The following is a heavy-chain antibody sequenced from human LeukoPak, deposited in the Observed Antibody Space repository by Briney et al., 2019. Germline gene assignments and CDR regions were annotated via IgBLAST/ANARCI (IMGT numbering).Heavy chain of an antibody. V-gene: IGHV3-23*01. CDR3: AKVGATTVVDY. Sequence: GGSLRLSCAASGFTFNSFAMSWVRQAPGKGLEWVSAISGSGSTTYYADSLKGRFTISRDNSKNTLYLQMNSLRAEDTAVYYCAKVGATTVVDYWGQGTLVTVSS. CDR1: GFTFNSFA. CDR2: ISGSGSTT. D-gene: IGHD1-26*01. J-gene: IGHJ4*02.